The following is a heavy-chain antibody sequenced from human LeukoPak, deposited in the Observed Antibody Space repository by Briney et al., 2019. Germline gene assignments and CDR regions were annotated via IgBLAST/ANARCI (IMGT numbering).Heavy chain of an antibody. J-gene: IGHJ4*02. CDR1: GFTFSTHA. Sequence: PGGSLRLSCAASGFTFSTHAMHWVRQAPAKGLEWVAMIWFDGKNTHYADSVKGRFTISRDNSKNTLYLQVNSLKAEDTAVYYCAKVRQGIAAAGTIDYWGQGTLVTVSS. CDR2: IWFDGKNT. CDR3: AKVRQGIAAAGTIDY. V-gene: IGHV3-33*06. D-gene: IGHD6-13*01.